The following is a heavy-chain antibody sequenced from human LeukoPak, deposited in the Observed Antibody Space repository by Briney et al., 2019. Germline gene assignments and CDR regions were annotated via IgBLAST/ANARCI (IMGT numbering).Heavy chain of an antibody. J-gene: IGHJ6*02. CDR1: GFTFTTYW. CDR3: ARDAVDTANAV. D-gene: IGHD5-18*01. CDR2: INSDGSIT. V-gene: IGHV3-74*01. Sequence: GGSLRLSCAASGFTFTTYWMHWVRQGPGKGLVWVSHINSDGSITSYADSVKGRFTISRDNAKNALYLQMNSLRAEDTAVYYCARDAVDTANAVWGQGTTVTVSS.